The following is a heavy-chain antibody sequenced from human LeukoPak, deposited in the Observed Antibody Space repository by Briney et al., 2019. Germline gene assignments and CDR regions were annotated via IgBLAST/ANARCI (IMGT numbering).Heavy chain of an antibody. V-gene: IGHV3-23*01. D-gene: IGHD4-17*01. CDR1: EFHLRCYR. CDR2: NSGMCDNT. Sequence: GDLRLHRAGTEFHLRCYRLDRVRPAPGGGVEWGAGNSGMCDNTFYTDCVKRRCTISRDNSNNTLYLQRNSLRADDTAVYYCAKLLNDYGDYYLDYWGQGTLVTVSS. CDR3: AKLLNDYGDYYLDY. J-gene: IGHJ4*02.